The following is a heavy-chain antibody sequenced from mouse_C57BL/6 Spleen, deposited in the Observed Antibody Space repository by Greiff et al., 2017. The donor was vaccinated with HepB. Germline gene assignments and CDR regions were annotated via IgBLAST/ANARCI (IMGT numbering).Heavy chain of an antibody. J-gene: IGHJ4*01. CDR1: GFTFSDAW. CDR3: TGYSNYEYAMDY. D-gene: IGHD2-5*01. CDR2: IRNKANNHAT. V-gene: IGHV6-6*01. Sequence: EVKLVESGGGLVQPGGSMKLSCAASGFTFSDAWMDWVRQSPEKGLEWVAEIRNKANNHATYYAESVKGRFTISRDDSKSSVYLQMNSLRAEDTGIYYCTGYSNYEYAMDYWGQGTSVTVSS.